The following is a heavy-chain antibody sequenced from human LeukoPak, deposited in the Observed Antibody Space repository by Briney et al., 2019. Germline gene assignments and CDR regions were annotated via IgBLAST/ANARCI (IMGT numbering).Heavy chain of an antibody. Sequence: GGSLRLSCSASGFTFSTYSMHWVRQAPGKGLVWVSHIKPDGSDTTYADSVKGRFTISRDNAKNTLYLQMNSLRAEDTAVYYCARDKDWLLYDYWGPGTLVTVSS. CDR3: ARDKDWLLYDY. J-gene: IGHJ4*02. V-gene: IGHV3-74*01. D-gene: IGHD3/OR15-3a*01. CDR1: GFTFSTYS. CDR2: IKPDGSDT.